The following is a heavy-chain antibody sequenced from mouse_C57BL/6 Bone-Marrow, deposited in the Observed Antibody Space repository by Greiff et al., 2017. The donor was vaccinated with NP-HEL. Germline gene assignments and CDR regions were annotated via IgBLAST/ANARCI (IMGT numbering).Heavy chain of an antibody. Sequence: EVKLLESGPGLAKPSQTLSLTCSVTGYSITSDYWNWIRKFPGNKLEYMGYISYSGSTYYNPSLKSRISITRDTSKNQYYLQMNSLTTEDTATYYCARRLTGTYYYAMDYWGQGTSVTVSS. D-gene: IGHD4-1*01. V-gene: IGHV3-8*01. CDR3: ARRLTGTYYYAMDY. J-gene: IGHJ4*01. CDR2: ISYSGST. CDR1: GYSITSDY.